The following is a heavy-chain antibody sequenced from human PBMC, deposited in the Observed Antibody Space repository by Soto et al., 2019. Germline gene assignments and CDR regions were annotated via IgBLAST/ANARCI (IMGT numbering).Heavy chain of an antibody. CDR2: ISYDGSNK. CDR1: GFTFSSYG. V-gene: IGHV3-30*18. J-gene: IGHJ4*02. D-gene: IGHD3-9*01. CDR3: AKDSRVFDDILTGVFDY. Sequence: PGGSLRLSCAASGFTFSSYGTHWVRQAPGKGLEWVAVISYDGSNKYYADSVKGRFTISRDNSKNTLYLQMNSLRAEDTAVYYCAKDSRVFDDILTGVFDYWGQGTLVTVSS.